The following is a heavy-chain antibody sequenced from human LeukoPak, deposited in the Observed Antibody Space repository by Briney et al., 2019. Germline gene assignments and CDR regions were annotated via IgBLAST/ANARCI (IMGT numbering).Heavy chain of an antibody. Sequence: VGSLRLSCAGSGFTFSKVWMSWVRQAPGKGLEWVGRIKRNTDAGTTDYAAPVNGRLAISRDDSKNTLYLQMNRLKTEDTAVYYCARLSRGRSKYYFDYWGQGTLVTVSS. CDR1: GFTFSKVW. CDR2: IKRNTDAGTT. CDR3: ARLSRGRSKYYFDY. J-gene: IGHJ4*02. D-gene: IGHD3-16*01. V-gene: IGHV3-15*01.